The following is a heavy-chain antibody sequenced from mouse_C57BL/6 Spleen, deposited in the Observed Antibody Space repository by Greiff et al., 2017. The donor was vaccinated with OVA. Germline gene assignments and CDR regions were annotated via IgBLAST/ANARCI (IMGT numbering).Heavy chain of an antibody. J-gene: IGHJ2*01. CDR3: ARSLLYYFDY. CDR2: INPGDGDT. CDR1: GYAFSSSW. Sequence: VQLQQSGPELVKPGASVKISCKASGYAFSSSWMNWVKQRPGKGLEWIGRINPGDGDTNYNGKFKGKATLTADKSSSTAYMQLSSLTSEDSAVYFCARSLLYYFDYWGQGTTLTVSS. V-gene: IGHV1-82*01.